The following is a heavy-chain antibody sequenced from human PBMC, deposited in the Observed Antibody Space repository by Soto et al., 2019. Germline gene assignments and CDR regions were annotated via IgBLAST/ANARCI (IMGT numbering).Heavy chain of an antibody. V-gene: IGHV3-30*18. CDR1: GFTFSSYG. D-gene: IGHD7-27*01. CDR2: ISYDGSNK. J-gene: IGHJ3*02. Sequence: QVQLVESGGGVVQPGRSLRLSCAASGFTFSSYGMHWVRQAPGKGLEWVAVISYDGSNKYYADSVKGRFTISRDNSKNTLNMQMSSLRAEDTAVYYCAKDLGHGGRGAFDIGGQGTMATVSS. CDR3: AKDLGHGGRGAFDI.